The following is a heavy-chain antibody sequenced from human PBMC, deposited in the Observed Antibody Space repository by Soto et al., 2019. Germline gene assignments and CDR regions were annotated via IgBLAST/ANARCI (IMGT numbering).Heavy chain of an antibody. CDR2: ISSSGSTI. J-gene: IGHJ5*02. CDR3: ARDYHDFWSGYYQKGGWFDP. V-gene: IGHV3-11*01. CDR1: GFTFSDYY. D-gene: IGHD3-3*01. Sequence: GGSLRLSCAASGFTFSDYYMSWIRQAPGKGLEWVSYISSSGSTIYYADSVKGRFTISRDNAKNSLYLQMNSLRAEDTAVYYCARDYHDFWSGYYQKGGWFDPWGQGTLVTVSS.